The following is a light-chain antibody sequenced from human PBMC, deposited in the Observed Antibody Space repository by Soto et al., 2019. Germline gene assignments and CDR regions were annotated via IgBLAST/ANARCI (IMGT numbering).Light chain of an antibody. V-gene: IGKV1-39*01. CDR2: AAS. CDR1: QTISNY. CDR3: QQCYSSPLT. Sequence: DIPMTPSPSSPSASVGDRVTITCPASQTISNYLNWYQQQPGKAPKLLIYAASSLQSGVPSRFSGSGSGTDFTLTISSLQPEDFATYYCQQCYSSPLTFGGGTKVDIK. J-gene: IGKJ4*01.